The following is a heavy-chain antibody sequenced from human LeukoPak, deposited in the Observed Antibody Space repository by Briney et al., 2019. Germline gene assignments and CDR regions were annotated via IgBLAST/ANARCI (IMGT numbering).Heavy chain of an antibody. Sequence: GGSLRLSCAASGFTFSTHWMAWVRQAPGKGLEWVANIKQDGSEKYYLDSVKGRFTISRDNAKNSLFLQMNSLRAEDTAMYYCATDSRSCRYWGQGTLVTVSS. CDR2: IKQDGSEK. CDR1: GFTFSTHW. CDR3: ATDSRSCRY. V-gene: IGHV3-7*03. J-gene: IGHJ4*02.